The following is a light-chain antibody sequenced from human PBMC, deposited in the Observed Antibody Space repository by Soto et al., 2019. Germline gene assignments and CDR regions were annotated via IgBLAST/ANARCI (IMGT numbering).Light chain of an antibody. J-gene: IGKJ1*01. CDR3: QQRSNWPPT. V-gene: IGKV3-11*01. CDR1: QSVSSY. Sequence: VLTQSPATLSLSPGERATLSCRASQSVSSYLAWYQQKPGQAPRLLIYDASNRATGIPARFSGSGSGTDFTLTISSLEPADFAVYYCQQRSNWPPTFGQGTKVDIK. CDR2: DAS.